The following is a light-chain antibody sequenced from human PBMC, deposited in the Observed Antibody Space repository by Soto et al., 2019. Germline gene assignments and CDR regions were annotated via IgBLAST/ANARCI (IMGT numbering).Light chain of an antibody. CDR1: HRLFNGY. J-gene: IGKJ2*01. CDR2: DAS. Sequence: EIVLTQAPGTLTLFLGDSATLSCRACHRLFNGYLTWFQQKHGQAPRLLIYDASSRVAGVPDMVTVGVSGTAFTLTISGLEPAVLSLYLCQQYERPPYAFGQGTKLEIK. V-gene: IGKV3-20*01. CDR3: QQYERPPYA.